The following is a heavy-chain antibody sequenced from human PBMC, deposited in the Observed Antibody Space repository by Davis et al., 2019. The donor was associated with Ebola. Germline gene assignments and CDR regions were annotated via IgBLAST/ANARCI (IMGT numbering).Heavy chain of an antibody. CDR2: ITWNGGST. D-gene: IGHD1-26*01. J-gene: IGHJ6*02. Sequence: GGSLRLSCVVSGFTLDEYGMSWVRNVPGKGLEWVSGITWNGGSTDYADSVKGRFTISRDNAKNSLYLQVNSLTAEDTAVYYCARAQLRATTLVRTGGLDVWGQGTTVTVSS. CDR3: ARAQLRATTLVRTGGLDV. CDR1: GFTLDEYG. V-gene: IGHV3-20*04.